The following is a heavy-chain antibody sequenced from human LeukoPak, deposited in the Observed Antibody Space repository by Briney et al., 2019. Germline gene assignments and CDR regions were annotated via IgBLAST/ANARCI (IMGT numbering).Heavy chain of an antibody. D-gene: IGHD2-2*01. CDR3: ARRYTSPLAWYFDL. CDR2: IGNAGDT. J-gene: IGHJ2*01. V-gene: IGHV3-13*01. Sequence: GGSLRLSCAASGFTVSSSDMHWVRQATGKGLEWVSTIGNAGDTYYPDSVEGRFSISRENAQNSLYLQMNSLRAGDTAVYYRARRYTSPLAWYFDLWGRGTPVTVPS. CDR1: GFTVSSSD.